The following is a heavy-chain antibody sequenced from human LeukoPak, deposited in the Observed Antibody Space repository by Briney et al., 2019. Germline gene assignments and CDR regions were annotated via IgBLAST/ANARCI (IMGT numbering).Heavy chain of an antibody. J-gene: IGHJ3*02. Sequence: ASVKVSCKISGYTLTELSMHWVRQAPGKGLEWMGGFDPEDGETIYAQKFQGRVTMTEDTSTDTAYMELSSLRSEDTAVYYCATDEHGDYGTDAFDIWGQGTIVTVSS. CDR1: GYTLTELS. CDR3: ATDEHGDYGTDAFDI. CDR2: FDPEDGET. D-gene: IGHD4-17*01. V-gene: IGHV1-24*01.